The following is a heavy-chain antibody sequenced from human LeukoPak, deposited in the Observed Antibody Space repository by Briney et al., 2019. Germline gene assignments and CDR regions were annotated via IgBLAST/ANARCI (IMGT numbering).Heavy chain of an antibody. D-gene: IGHD1-26*01. CDR1: GLSIGDND. Sequence: PGGSLRVSCAASGLSIGDNDMNWVRQAPGKGLEWVSVIHSGGNAYYADSVRGRFTISRDSSKNTLYFQMNTLGVEDTAVYYCARALVGATIGYFDFWGQGTLVTVSS. V-gene: IGHV3-53*01. CDR2: IHSGGNA. CDR3: ARALVGATIGYFDF. J-gene: IGHJ4*02.